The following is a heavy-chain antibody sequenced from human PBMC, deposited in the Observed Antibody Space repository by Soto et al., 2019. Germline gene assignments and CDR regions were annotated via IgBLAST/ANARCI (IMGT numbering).Heavy chain of an antibody. CDR2: ISSGSSNI. D-gene: IGHD2-15*01. Sequence: GGSLRLSCAASGFAFRSYNMNWVRQAPGKGLEWVASISSGSSNIYYADSVKGRFTISRDNAKNSLFLQMDSLRAEDSAVYYCASATVVAATFDFWGQGTQVTVSS. V-gene: IGHV3-21*01. J-gene: IGHJ4*02. CDR3: ASATVVAATFDF. CDR1: GFAFRSYN.